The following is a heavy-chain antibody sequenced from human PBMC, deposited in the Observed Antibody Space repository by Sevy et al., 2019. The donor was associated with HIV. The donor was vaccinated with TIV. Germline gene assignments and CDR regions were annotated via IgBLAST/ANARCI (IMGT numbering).Heavy chain of an antibody. Sequence: GGSLRLSCAASGFSFSTYWMSWLRQAPGKGLEWVANINQDGSEKYYVDSVKGRFTISRDNAKNSLYLQMNSLRAEDTAVYYCASDRGWNIVVIPGGSDCWGQGPLVTVSS. CDR1: GFSFSTYW. CDR2: INQDGSEK. J-gene: IGHJ4*02. D-gene: IGHD2-2*01. V-gene: IGHV3-7*03. CDR3: ASDRGWNIVVIPGGSDC.